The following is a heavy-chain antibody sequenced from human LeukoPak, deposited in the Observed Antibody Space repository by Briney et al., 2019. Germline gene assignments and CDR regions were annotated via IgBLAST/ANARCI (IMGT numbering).Heavy chain of an antibody. CDR1: GFTFSSYA. Sequence: PGGSLRLSCAASGFTFSSYAMSWVRQAPGKGLEWVSGISGSGGTTHYADSVKGRFTISRDNSKNTLYLQMNSLRAEDTAVYYCAKDLRGTTSDCWGQGTLVTVSS. D-gene: IGHD3-16*01. CDR3: AKDLRGTTSDC. J-gene: IGHJ4*02. V-gene: IGHV3-23*01. CDR2: ISGSGGTT.